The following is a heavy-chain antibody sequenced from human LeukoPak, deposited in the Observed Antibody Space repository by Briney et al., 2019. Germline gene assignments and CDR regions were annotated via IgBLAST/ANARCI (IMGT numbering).Heavy chain of an antibody. J-gene: IGHJ4*02. V-gene: IGHV3-23*01. Sequence: GGSLRLSCAVSGITLSNYGMSWVRQAPGKGLEWVAGISGIGGSTNYADSVKGRFTISRDNPKSTLHLQMNSLGAEDTAVYFCAKRGVVIRVILVGFHKEAYYFDSWGQGALVTVSS. D-gene: IGHD3-22*01. CDR3: AKRGVVIRVILVGFHKEAYYFDS. CDR1: GITLSNYG. CDR2: ISGIGGST.